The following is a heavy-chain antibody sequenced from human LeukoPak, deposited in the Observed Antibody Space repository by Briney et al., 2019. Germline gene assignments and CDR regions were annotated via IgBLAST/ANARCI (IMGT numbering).Heavy chain of an antibody. J-gene: IGHJ4*02. CDR3: AREGFDSSGWYPDY. V-gene: IGHV4-31*03. Sequence: SETLSLTCTVSGGSISSGGYYWSWIRQHPGKGLEWIGYIYYSGSTYYNPSLKSRVTVSVDTSKNQFSLKLSSVTAADTAVYYCAREGFDSSGWYPDYWGQGTLVTVSS. CDR2: IYYSGST. CDR1: GGSISSGGYY. D-gene: IGHD6-19*01.